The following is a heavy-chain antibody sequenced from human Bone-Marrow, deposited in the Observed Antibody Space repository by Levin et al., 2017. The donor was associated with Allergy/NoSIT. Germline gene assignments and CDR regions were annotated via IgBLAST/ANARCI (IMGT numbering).Heavy chain of an antibody. Sequence: PGGSLRLSCAASGFTFNIYAMTWVRQAPGKGLEWVSSISGNGANTYYADSVKGRFTISRDNSKNTLYLQMNSLGAEDTAVYYCAKDDGGWFASDCWGQGTLVTVSS. CDR1: GFTFNIYA. D-gene: IGHD6-19*01. CDR3: AKDDGGWFASDC. J-gene: IGHJ4*02. V-gene: IGHV3-23*01. CDR2: ISGNGANT.